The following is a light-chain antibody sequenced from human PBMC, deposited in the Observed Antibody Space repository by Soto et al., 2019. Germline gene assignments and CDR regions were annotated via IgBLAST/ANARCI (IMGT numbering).Light chain of an antibody. V-gene: IGLV2-14*03. CDR2: DVS. CDR3: SSYTSSSTEV. J-gene: IGLJ1*01. Sequence: QSALTQPAFVSGSPGQSIAISCTGTSSDVGAYIYVSWYQHHPGKAPKLILYDVSARPSGVSDRFSGSKSGNTASLTISGLQPEDEADYYCSSYTSSSTEVFGTGTQLTVL. CDR1: SSDVGAYIY.